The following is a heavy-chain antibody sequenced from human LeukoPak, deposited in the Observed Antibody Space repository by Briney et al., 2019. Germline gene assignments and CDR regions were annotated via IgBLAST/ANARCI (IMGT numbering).Heavy chain of an antibody. Sequence: SETLSLTCTVSGGSISSYYWSWIRQPPGKGLEWIGYIYYSGSTNYNPSLKSRVTISVDTSKNQFSLKLSSVTAADTAVYYCARAGKWLPTPFDYRGQGTLVTVSS. CDR3: ARAGKWLPTPFDY. D-gene: IGHD5-12*01. J-gene: IGHJ4*02. CDR2: IYYSGST. V-gene: IGHV4-59*01. CDR1: GGSISSYY.